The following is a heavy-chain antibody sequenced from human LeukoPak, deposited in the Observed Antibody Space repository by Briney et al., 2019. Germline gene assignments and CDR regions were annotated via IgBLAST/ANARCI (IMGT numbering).Heavy chain of an antibody. CDR2: INQSGST. D-gene: IGHD3-22*01. V-gene: IGHV4-34*01. CDR1: GFTFSSFA. Sequence: PGGSLRLSCAASGFTFSSFAMIWVRQPPGKGLEWIGEINQSGSTNYNPSLKSRVTISVDTSKNHFSLKLSSVTAADTAVYYCARESYHDLYYFDYWGQGTLVTVSS. J-gene: IGHJ4*02. CDR3: ARESYHDLYYFDY.